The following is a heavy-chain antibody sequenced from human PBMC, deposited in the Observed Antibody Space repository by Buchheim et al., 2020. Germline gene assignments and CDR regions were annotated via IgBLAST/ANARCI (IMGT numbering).Heavy chain of an antibody. D-gene: IGHD3-22*01. V-gene: IGHV1-2*02. J-gene: IGHJ6*02. CDR2: INPNNGDT. Sequence: QVQLVQSGAEVKKPGASVKVSCKASGYTITGYYMHWVRQAPGQGLEWMGWINPNNGDTNYAQKFQGRVTMTRDTSISTVYMELSRLRSDDTAMYYCARFHYDTSMDVWGQGTT. CDR1: GYTITGYY. CDR3: ARFHYDTSMDV.